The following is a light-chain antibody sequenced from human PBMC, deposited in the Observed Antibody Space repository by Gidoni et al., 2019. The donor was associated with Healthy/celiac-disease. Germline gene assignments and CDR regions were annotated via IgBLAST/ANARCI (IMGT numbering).Light chain of an antibody. CDR3: MQALQTGP. Sequence: DIVMTQSPLSLPVTPGEPASISCRSSQSLLHSNGYNYLDWYLQKPGQSPQLLIYLGSNRSSGVPDRFSGSGSGTDFTLKISRVEAEDVGVYYCMQALQTGPFGQGTRLEIK. V-gene: IGKV2-28*01. CDR2: LGS. CDR1: QSLLHSNGYNY. J-gene: IGKJ5*01.